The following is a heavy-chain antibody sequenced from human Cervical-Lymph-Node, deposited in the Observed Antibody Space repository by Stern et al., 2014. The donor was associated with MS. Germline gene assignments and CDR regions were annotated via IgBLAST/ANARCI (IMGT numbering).Heavy chain of an antibody. CDR3: ARTGIGTYHFDH. CDR2: TDSDNDK. D-gene: IGHD1-26*01. CDR1: GFSLTTDEMC. Sequence: QIPLKESGPALVKPTQTLTLTCTFSGFSLTTDEMCVSWIRQPPGQALEWLERTDSDNDKSYNTSLKTRLTISKDTSKNQVVLTMTDMDHVDTATYFCARTGIGTYHFDHWGQGTLVTVSS. J-gene: IGHJ4*02. V-gene: IGHV2-70*04.